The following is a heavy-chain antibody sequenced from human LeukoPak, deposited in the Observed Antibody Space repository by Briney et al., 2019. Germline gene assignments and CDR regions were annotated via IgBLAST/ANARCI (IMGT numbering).Heavy chain of an antibody. CDR3: ARGTYYYGSGSYFL. CDR1: GFTFSSYW. D-gene: IGHD3-10*01. J-gene: IGHJ4*02. Sequence: GGSLRLSCAASGFTFSSYWMSWVRQAPGKGLEWVANIKQDGSEKYYVDSVKGRFTISRDNAKNSLYLQMNSLRAEDTAVYYCARGTYYYGSGSYFLWGQGTLVTVSS. CDR2: IKQDGSEK. V-gene: IGHV3-7*01.